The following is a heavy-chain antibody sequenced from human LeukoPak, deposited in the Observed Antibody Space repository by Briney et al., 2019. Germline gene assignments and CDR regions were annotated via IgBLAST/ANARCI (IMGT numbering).Heavy chain of an antibody. D-gene: IGHD3-3*01. V-gene: IGHV3-23*01. Sequence: GGSLRLSCAASGFTFSSYAMSWVRQAPGKGLEWVSAISGSGGSTYYADSVKGRFTISRDNSKNTLYLQRNSLRAEDAAVYYSAKGEISIKIFGVVMGAYFAYWGQGTLATVSS. CDR2: ISGSGGST. J-gene: IGHJ4*02. CDR3: AKGEISIKIFGVVMGAYFAY. CDR1: GFTFSSYA.